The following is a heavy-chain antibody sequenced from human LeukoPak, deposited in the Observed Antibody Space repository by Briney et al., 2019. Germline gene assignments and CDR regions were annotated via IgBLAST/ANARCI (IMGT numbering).Heavy chain of an antibody. D-gene: IGHD4-11*01. CDR2: ISSDGTNT. CDR1: GLTFSNYW. Sequence: PGGSLRLSCAASGLTFSNYWMHWVRQSPGMGLVWVSRISSDGTNTNYADSVKGRFTISRDNAENTLYLQMTSLRAEDTAVYYCARDPGHSNYINDYWGQGTLVTVSS. V-gene: IGHV3-74*01. J-gene: IGHJ4*02. CDR3: ARDPGHSNYINDY.